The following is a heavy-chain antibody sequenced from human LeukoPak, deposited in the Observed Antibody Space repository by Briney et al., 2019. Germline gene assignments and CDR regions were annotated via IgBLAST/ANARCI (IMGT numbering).Heavy chain of an antibody. CDR2: ISSNGGST. V-gene: IGHV3-64D*09. CDR1: GFTFSSYA. J-gene: IGHJ4*02. CDR3: VKRGYGSGDY. Sequence: PGGSLRLSCSASGFTFSSYALHWVRQAPGKGLEYVSAISSNGGSTYYADSVKGRFTISRDNSKNTLYLQMSSLRAEDTAVYYCVKRGYGSGDYWGQGTLVTVSS. D-gene: IGHD6-25*01.